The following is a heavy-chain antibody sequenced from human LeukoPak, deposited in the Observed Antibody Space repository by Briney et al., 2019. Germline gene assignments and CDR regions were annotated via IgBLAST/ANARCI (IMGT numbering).Heavy chain of an antibody. V-gene: IGHV3-7*01. Sequence: PGGSLGLSCEASGFTFSSYWMNWVRQAPGKGLEWVANIKQDGSERYYVDSVKGRFTISRDNAKNLLYLQMNSLRAEDTAVYYCARPFSHSSGWYYDYWGQGTLVTVSS. CDR3: ARPFSHSSGWYYDY. CDR2: IKQDGSER. CDR1: GFTFSSYW. J-gene: IGHJ4*02. D-gene: IGHD6-19*01.